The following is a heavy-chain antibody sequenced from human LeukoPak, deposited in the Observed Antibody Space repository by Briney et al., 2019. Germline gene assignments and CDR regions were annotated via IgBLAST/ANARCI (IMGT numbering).Heavy chain of an antibody. J-gene: IGHJ5*02. CDR2: ISTSGNT. CDR3: ARGTRYCSGDSCQNWFDP. V-gene: IGHV4-4*07. D-gene: IGHD2-15*01. Sequence: YYWTXIRQPAGKGLEWIGRISTSGNTYYNPSLKSRLTMSVDTSKNQFSLKLSSVTAADTAVYYCARGTRYCSGDSCQNWFDPWGQGTLVTVSS. CDR1: YY.